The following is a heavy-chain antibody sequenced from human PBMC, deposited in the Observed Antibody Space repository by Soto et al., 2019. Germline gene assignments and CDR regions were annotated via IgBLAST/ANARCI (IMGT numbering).Heavy chain of an antibody. J-gene: IGHJ2*01. CDR2: ISSSSSYT. Sequence: QVQLVESGGGLVKPGGSLRLSCAASGFTFSDYYMNWIRQAPGKGPEWVSYISSSSSYTKYADSVKGRFIVSIDNAKNSLYMRMNSLRAEDTAVYYCARDLRDISAAGISANWYFDLWGRGTLVTVSS. CDR1: GFTFSDYY. CDR3: ARDLRDISAAGISANWYFDL. D-gene: IGHD6-13*01. V-gene: IGHV3-11*06.